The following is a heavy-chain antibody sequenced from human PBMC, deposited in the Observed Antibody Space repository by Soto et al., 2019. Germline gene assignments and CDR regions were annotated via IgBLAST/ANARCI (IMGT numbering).Heavy chain of an antibody. Sequence: ASVKVSCKASGYTFTGYYMHWVRQAPGQGLEWMGWINPNSGGTNYAQKFQGRVTMTRDTSISTAYMELSRLRPDDTAVYYCARTSTGSYYGFYYYYGMDVWGQGTTVTVS. D-gene: IGHD1-26*01. J-gene: IGHJ6*02. V-gene: IGHV1-2*02. CDR2: INPNSGGT. CDR1: GYTFTGYY. CDR3: ARTSTGSYYGFYYYYGMDV.